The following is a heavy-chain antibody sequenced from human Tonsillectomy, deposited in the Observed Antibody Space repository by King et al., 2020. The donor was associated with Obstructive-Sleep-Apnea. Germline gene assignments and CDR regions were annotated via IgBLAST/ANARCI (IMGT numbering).Heavy chain of an antibody. D-gene: IGHD3-22*01. J-gene: IGHJ4*02. V-gene: IGHV3-74*01. CDR3: ARAMRGSFDY. CDR1: GFTLSSYW. Sequence: VQLVESGGGLVQPGGSLRLSCAASGFTLSSYWMHWVRQAPGKGLLWVSRINSYWSTTNYADSVKGRFTISRDNAKNTLYLQMNSLRAEDTAVYYCARAMRGSFDYWGRGTLVTVPS. CDR2: INSYWSTT.